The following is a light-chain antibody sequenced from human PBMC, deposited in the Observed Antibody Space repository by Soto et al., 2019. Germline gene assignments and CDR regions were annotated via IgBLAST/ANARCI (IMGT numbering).Light chain of an antibody. V-gene: IGKV3-20*01. Sequence: EIVLTQSPGTLSLSPGERATLSCRASQSVRSSHLGWYQQKPGQAPRLLIYSASIRATGVPDRFSGSGSGTDFTLTISRLEPEDFALYYCHHYDSAGTFGQGTTLEI. CDR1: QSVRSSH. CDR3: HHYDSAGT. CDR2: SAS. J-gene: IGKJ2*01.